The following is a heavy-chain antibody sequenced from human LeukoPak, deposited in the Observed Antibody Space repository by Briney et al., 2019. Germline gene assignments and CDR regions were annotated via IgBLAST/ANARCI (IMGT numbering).Heavy chain of an antibody. CDR1: GFTFSDFA. CDR3: ATYSQVMLPFHS. V-gene: IGHV3-23*01. Sequence: GGSLRLSCAAAGFTFSDFAMIWVRQPPGKLLEWVSSIFQGGGEIHYADSGRGRFTISRDNSRSTLCLQMNSLRAEDTAIYYCATYSQVMLPFHSWGQGTLVTVSS. D-gene: IGHD5-18*01. CDR2: IFQGGGEI. J-gene: IGHJ4*02.